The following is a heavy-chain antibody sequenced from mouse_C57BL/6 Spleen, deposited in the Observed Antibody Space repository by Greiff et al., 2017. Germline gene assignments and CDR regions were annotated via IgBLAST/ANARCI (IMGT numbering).Heavy chain of an antibody. V-gene: IGHV14-2*01. CDR1: GFNIKDYY. D-gene: IGHD1-1*01. Sequence: VHVKQSGAELVKPGASVKLSCTASGFNIKDYYMHWVKQRPEQGLEWIGRIDPEDGETKYAPKFQGKATITADTSSNTAYLQLSSLTSEDTAVYYCACSGSSYDYFDDWGKGTTLTVSS. J-gene: IGHJ2*01. CDR2: IDPEDGET. CDR3: ACSGSSYDYFDD.